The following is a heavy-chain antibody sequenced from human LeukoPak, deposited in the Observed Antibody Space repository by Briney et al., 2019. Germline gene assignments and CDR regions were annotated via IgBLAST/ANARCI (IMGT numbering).Heavy chain of an antibody. CDR3: VTRPDYYATSSYYSDY. D-gene: IGHD3-22*01. Sequence: ASVKVSCKASGYTFRQYSISWVRQAPGKGFEWMGWVSPSHTTRVYAQEFQGRVTMTADTNTNTVSMELRSLRFDDTAVYYCVTRPDYYATSSYYSDYWGQGTLVTVSS. J-gene: IGHJ4*02. V-gene: IGHV1-18*01. CDR1: GYTFRQYS. CDR2: VSPSHTTR.